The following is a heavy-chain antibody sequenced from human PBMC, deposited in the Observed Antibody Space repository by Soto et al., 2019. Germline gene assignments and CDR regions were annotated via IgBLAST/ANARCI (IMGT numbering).Heavy chain of an antibody. D-gene: IGHD2-2*01. Sequence: GGSLRLSCAASGFTFSSYGMHWVRQAPGKGLEWVAVISYDGSNKYYADSVKGRFTISRDNSKNTLYLQMNSLRAEDTAVYYCAKDRLSAHPLIRYYYYGMDVWGQGTTVTVSS. CDR3: AKDRLSAHPLIRYYYYGMDV. V-gene: IGHV3-30*18. CDR2: ISYDGSNK. CDR1: GFTFSSYG. J-gene: IGHJ6*02.